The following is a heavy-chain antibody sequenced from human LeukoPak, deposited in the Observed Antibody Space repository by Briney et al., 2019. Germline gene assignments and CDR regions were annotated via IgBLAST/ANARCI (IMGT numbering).Heavy chain of an antibody. V-gene: IGHV4-34*01. Sequence: PSETLSLTCAVYGGSFSGYHRSWIRQPPGKGLEWIGEINHSGSTNYKPSLKGRVTISVDTSKNQFSLKLSSVTAADTAVYYCARGGRVAAAGRYNWFDPWGQGTLVTVSS. CDR3: ARGGRVAAAGRYNWFDP. CDR1: GGSFSGYH. CDR2: INHSGST. J-gene: IGHJ5*02. D-gene: IGHD6-13*01.